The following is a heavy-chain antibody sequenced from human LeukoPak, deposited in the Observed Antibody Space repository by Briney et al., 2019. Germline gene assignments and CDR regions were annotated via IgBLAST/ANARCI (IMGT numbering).Heavy chain of an antibody. J-gene: IGHJ4*02. V-gene: IGHV4-59*12. D-gene: IGHD3-16*02. CDR1: GGSISSLY. CDR3: AREGGSYRPLDY. Sequence: SETLSLTCSVSGGSISSLYWSWIRQPPGKGLEWIGYIYYTGSTNYNPSLKSRVTMFVDMSKNQFSLRLSSVTAADTAVYYCAREGGSYRPLDYSGQGTLVTVSS. CDR2: IYYTGST.